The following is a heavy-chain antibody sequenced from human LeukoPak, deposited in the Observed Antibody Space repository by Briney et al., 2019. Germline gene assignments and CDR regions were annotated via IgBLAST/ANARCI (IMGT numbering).Heavy chain of an antibody. D-gene: IGHD2-15*01. Sequence: ASVKVSCKASGYTFITYYINWVRQPPGLGLEWMGIINPTGGSTTYAQKFQGRVTLTLDTSTSTVYMDLNNLRSDDTAVYYCARAGIVVVVAAQGDVFDIWGQGTMVTVSS. CDR2: INPTGGST. V-gene: IGHV1-46*01. CDR1: GYTFITYY. J-gene: IGHJ3*02. CDR3: ARAGIVVVVAAQGDVFDI.